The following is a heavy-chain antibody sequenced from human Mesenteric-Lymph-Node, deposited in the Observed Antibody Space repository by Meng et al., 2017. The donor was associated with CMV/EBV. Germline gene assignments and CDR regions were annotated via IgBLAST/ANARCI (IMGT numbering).Heavy chain of an antibody. CDR1: GYTFIGFG. CDR2: ITPYNGNT. Sequence: ASVKVSCKASGYTFIGFGVSWVRQAPGQGLEWMGWITPYNGNTNYAQEWQGRVTMTTDTSTSTAYMELRSLRSDDTAVYYCARCGGDCYSGDGGVDYWGQGTLVTVSS. J-gene: IGHJ4*02. V-gene: IGHV1-18*01. D-gene: IGHD2-21*01. CDR3: ARCGGDCYSGDGGVDY.